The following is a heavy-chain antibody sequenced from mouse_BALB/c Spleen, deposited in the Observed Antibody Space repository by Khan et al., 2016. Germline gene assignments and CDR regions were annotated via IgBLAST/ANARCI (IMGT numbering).Heavy chain of an antibody. CDR2: IDPANGTT. CDR1: GFNIKDTY. J-gene: IGHJ3*01. D-gene: IGHD2-4*01. CDR3: ARSPYDYDVGVAY. V-gene: IGHV14-3*02. Sequence: VQLKQSGAELVKPGASVKLSCTASGFNIKDTYMHWVKQRPEQGLEWIGRIDPANGTTKYDPKFQGKATITADTSSNTAYLQLSSLTSADTAVDYFARSPYDYDVGVAYWGQGTLVTVSA.